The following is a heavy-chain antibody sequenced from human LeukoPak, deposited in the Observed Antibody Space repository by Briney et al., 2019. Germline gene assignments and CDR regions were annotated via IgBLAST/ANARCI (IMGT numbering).Heavy chain of an antibody. D-gene: IGHD2-15*01. J-gene: IGHJ4*02. CDR1: GVSISSGGYY. CDR2: IYDSGST. Sequence: PSETLSLTCSVSGVSISSGGYYWNWIRQPPGKGLEWIGYIYDSGSTYYNPSLKGRVTISVDRSKNQFSLKLSSVTAADTAVYYCATGGSSNSEYWGQGTLVTVSS. CDR3: ATGGSSNSEY. V-gene: IGHV4-30-2*01.